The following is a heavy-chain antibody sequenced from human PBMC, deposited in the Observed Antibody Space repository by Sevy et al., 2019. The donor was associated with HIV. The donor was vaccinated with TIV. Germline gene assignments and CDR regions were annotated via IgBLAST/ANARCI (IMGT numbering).Heavy chain of an antibody. CDR2: INPNSGGT. Sequence: ASVKVSCKASGYTFTGYYMHWVRQAPGQGLEWMGWINPNSGGTNYAQKFQGRVTMTRDTSISTAYMELSRLRSDDTAVYYCARGFCYYDICGYYWPWGQGTLVTVS. CDR3: ARGFCYYDICGYYWP. V-gene: IGHV1-2*02. D-gene: IGHD3-22*01. CDR1: GYTFTGYY. J-gene: IGHJ5*02.